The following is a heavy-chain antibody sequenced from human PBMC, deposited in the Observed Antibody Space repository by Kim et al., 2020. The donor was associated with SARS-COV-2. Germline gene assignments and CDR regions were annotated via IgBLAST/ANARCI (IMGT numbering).Heavy chain of an antibody. Sequence: SETLSLTCTVSGGSISSYYWSWIRQPPGKGLEWIGYIYYSGSTNYNPSLKSRVTISVDTSKNQFSLKLSSVTAADTAVYYCAREIRKGYGSVYFDYWGQGTLVTVSS. V-gene: IGHV4-59*01. CDR2: IYYSGST. J-gene: IGHJ4*02. CDR3: AREIRKGYGSVYFDY. CDR1: GGSISSYY. D-gene: IGHD3-10*01.